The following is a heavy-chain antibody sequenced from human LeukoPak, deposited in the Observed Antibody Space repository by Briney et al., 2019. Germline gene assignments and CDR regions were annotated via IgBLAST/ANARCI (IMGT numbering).Heavy chain of an antibody. D-gene: IGHD6-19*01. CDR3: AKDWPWGLAVAGTGGAFDI. V-gene: IGHV3-30*18. CDR1: GFTFSSYG. CDR2: ISYDGSNK. Sequence: PGGSLRLSCAASGFTFSSYGMHWVRQAPGKGLEWVAVISYDGSNKYYADSVKGRFTISRDNSKNTLYLQMNSLRAEDTAVYYCAKDWPWGLAVAGTGGAFDIWGQGTMVTVSS. J-gene: IGHJ3*02.